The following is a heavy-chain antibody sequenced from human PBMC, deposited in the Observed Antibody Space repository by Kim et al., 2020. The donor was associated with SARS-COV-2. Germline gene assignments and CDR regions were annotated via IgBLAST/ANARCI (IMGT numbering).Heavy chain of an antibody. CDR3: ARARGYYYGVDV. D-gene: IGHD3-22*01. J-gene: IGHJ6*02. V-gene: IGHV4-4*07. Sequence: NYSPSLKSRVTMSVDTSKNQFSLSRSSVTAADTAVYYCARARGYYYGVDVCGQGTMATVSS.